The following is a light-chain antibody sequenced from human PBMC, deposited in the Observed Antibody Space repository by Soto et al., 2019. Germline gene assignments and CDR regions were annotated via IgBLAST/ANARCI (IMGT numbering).Light chain of an antibody. Sequence: DLQMTQSPSSLSASIGDRVTITCQASQDITNSLNWYQQKPGKAPNLLIYDASNLESGVPSRFSGSGSGTDFTFTITSLQPEDVATYYCQQYDNLPITFAQGTRLDIK. CDR3: QQYDNLPIT. J-gene: IGKJ5*01. CDR2: DAS. CDR1: QDITNS. V-gene: IGKV1-33*01.